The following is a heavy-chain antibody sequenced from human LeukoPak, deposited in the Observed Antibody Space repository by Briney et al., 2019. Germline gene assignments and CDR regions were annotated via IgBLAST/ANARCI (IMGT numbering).Heavy chain of an antibody. CDR3: AKDPPYSSSWYYFDY. J-gene: IGHJ4*02. D-gene: IGHD6-13*01. Sequence: GGSLRLSCAASGFSFSNYGMTWVRQAPGKGLEWVSTVSGSGGSTYYADSVKGRFTISRDNSKNTPYLQMTSLKGEDAAVYYCAKDPPYSSSWYYFDYWGQGTLVTVSS. V-gene: IGHV3-23*01. CDR1: GFSFSNYG. CDR2: VSGSGGST.